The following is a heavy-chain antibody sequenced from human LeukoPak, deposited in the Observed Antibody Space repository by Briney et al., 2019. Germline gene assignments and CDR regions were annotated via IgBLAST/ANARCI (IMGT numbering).Heavy chain of an antibody. CDR1: GGSISSSSYY. Sequence: SETLSLTCTVSGGSISSSSYYWGWIRQPPGKGLEWIGSIYYSGSTYYNPSLKSRVTISVDTSKNQFSLKLTSVTAADTAVYFCARGGYYGSGNDFRFDPWGQGTLVTVSS. CDR2: IYYSGST. CDR3: ARGGYYGSGNDFRFDP. J-gene: IGHJ5*02. V-gene: IGHV4-39*07. D-gene: IGHD3-10*01.